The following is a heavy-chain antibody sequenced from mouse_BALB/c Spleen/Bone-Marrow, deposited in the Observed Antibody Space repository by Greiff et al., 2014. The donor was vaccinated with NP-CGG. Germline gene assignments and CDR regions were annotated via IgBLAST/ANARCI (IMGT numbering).Heavy chain of an antibody. CDR3: ARVYGAMDY. V-gene: IGHV1-18*01. Sequence: EVQLQQSGPELVKPGASMKISCKASGYSFTGYTMNWVKQSHGKNLERIGLINPYNGGTSYNQKFKGKATLTVDKSSSTAYMELLSLTSEDSAVYYCARVYGAMDYWGQGTSVTVSS. CDR1: GYSFTGYT. CDR2: INPYNGGT. D-gene: IGHD1-1*02. J-gene: IGHJ4*01.